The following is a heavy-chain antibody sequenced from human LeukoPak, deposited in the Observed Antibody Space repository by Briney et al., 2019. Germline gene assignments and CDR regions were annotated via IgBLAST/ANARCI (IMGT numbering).Heavy chain of an antibody. Sequence: SETLSLTCTASGGSISSGSYYWSWIRQPAGKGLEWIGRIYTSGSTNYNPSLKSRVTISVDTSKNQFSLKLSSVTAADTAVYYCAREYGDYEYYFDYWGQGTLVTVSS. D-gene: IGHD4-17*01. CDR2: IYTSGST. CDR3: AREYGDYEYYFDY. V-gene: IGHV4-61*02. J-gene: IGHJ4*02. CDR1: GGSISSGSYY.